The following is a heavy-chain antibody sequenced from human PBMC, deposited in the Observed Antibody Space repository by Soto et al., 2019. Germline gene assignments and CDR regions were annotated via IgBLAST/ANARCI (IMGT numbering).Heavy chain of an antibody. J-gene: IGHJ5*02. CDR1: GGSTSGYY. V-gene: IGHV4-59*01. CDR2: IYYSGST. Sequence: QVQLQESGPGLVKPSETLSLTCTVSGGSTSGYYWSWIRQPPGKGLEWIGYIYYSGSTNYNPSHKSRATIAEDSSKNEYSLKLSSVSAAAAALYCCARELFGRSVCFDAWGQGTLVTVSS. CDR3: ARELFGRSVCFDA. D-gene: IGHD2-15*01.